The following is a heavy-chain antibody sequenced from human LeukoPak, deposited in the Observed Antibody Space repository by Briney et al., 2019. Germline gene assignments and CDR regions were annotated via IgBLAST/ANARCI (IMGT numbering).Heavy chain of an antibody. CDR2: VDYRVST. CDR3: ARDFYSSDMGG. CDR1: GDSINSSSYY. J-gene: IGHJ6*01. V-gene: IGHV4-39*02. Sequence: PETLSLTRTVSGDSINSSSYYWDSIRQPPGNGLGWHGKVDYRVSTYYNPSLKSRVTISVNTSKNQFCLNLSSVTAADPAVYYCARDFYSSDMGGWGQVITVT.